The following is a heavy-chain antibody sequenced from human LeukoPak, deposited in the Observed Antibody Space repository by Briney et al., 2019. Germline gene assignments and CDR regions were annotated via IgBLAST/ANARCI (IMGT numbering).Heavy chain of an antibody. CDR1: GFTFSSYG. D-gene: IGHD2-8*02. CDR3: ATYRQVLLPFES. J-gene: IGHJ4*02. Sequence: GGSLRLSCAASGFTFSSYGMSWVRQPPGKGLEWVSSIFPSGGEIHYADSVRGRFTISRDNSKSTLSLQMNSLRAEDTAIYYCATYRQVLLPFESWGQGTLVTVSS. V-gene: IGHV3-23*01. CDR2: IFPSGGEI.